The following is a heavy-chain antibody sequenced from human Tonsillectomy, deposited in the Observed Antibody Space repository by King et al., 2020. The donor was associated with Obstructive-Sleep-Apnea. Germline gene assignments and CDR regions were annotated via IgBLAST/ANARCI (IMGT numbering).Heavy chain of an antibody. J-gene: IGHJ4*02. CDR3: AKGYDSYYFDY. CDR2: IRYDGSYK. D-gene: IGHD5-12*01. Sequence: VQLVESGGGVVQPGGSLRLSCAASGFTFSSYGMHWVRQAPGKGLEWVAFIRYDGSYKYYADSVKGRFTISRDNSKNTLYLQMNSLRAEDTAVYYCAKGYDSYYFDYWGQGTLVTVSS. V-gene: IGHV3-30*02. CDR1: GFTFSSYG.